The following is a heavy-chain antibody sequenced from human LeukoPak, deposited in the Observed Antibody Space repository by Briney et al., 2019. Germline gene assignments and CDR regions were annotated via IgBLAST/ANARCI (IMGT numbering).Heavy chain of an antibody. CDR2: ISYDGSNK. V-gene: IGHV3-30-3*01. CDR1: GFTFSSYA. Sequence: GGSLRLSCAASGFTFSSYAMHWVRQAPGKGLEWVAVISYDGSNKYYADSVKGRFTISRDNSKNTLYLQMNSLRAEDTAVYYCARDGRDYYDSSGYYYVKGYFDYWGQGTLVTVSS. J-gene: IGHJ4*02. D-gene: IGHD3-22*01. CDR3: ARDGRDYYDSSGYYYVKGYFDY.